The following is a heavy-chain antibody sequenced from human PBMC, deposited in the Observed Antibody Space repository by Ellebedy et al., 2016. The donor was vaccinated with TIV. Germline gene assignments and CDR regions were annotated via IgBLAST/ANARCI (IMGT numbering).Heavy chain of an antibody. Sequence: GGSLRLSXTASGFTFSNYWMHWVRQVPGKGLELVSGISGSGGSTYYADSVKGRFTISRDNSKNTVSLQMNSLRAEDTAVYFCAKRGDLWGQGTLVTVSS. V-gene: IGHV3-23*01. CDR2: ISGSGGST. CDR1: GFTFSNYW. J-gene: IGHJ4*02. CDR3: AKRGDL. D-gene: IGHD3-3*01.